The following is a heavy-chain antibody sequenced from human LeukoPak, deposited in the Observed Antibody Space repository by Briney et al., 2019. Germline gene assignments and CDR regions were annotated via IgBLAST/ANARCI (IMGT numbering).Heavy chain of an antibody. J-gene: IGHJ4*02. CDR2: IHYSGST. CDR1: GDSVSSYY. D-gene: IGHD3-10*01. Sequence: PSETLSLTCTVSGDSVSSYYWSWIRQPPGKGLEWIGYIHYSGSTNYNPSLKSRVTISIDTSNNQFSLKLSSVTAADTAVYYCAVYRGSGSYFDYWGQGALVTVSS. CDR3: AVYRGSGSYFDY. V-gene: IGHV4-59*02.